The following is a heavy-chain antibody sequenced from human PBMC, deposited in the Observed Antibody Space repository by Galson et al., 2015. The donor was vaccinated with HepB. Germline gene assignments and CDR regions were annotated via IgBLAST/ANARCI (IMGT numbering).Heavy chain of an antibody. J-gene: IGHJ5*02. CDR3: ARVRGSYGYSGDNWFDP. CDR2: INTDGST. Sequence: PLRLSCAASGFTFSSYSMHWVRQAPGKGLVWVSQINTDGSTKYADSVKGRFTISRDNAKNTLYLQMNSLRVEDTAVYYCARVRGSYGYSGDNWFDPWGQGTLVTVSS. D-gene: IGHD5-18*01. CDR1: GFTFSSYS. V-gene: IGHV3-74*03.